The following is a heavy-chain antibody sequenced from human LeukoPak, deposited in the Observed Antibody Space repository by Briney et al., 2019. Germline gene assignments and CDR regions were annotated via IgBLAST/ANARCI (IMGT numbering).Heavy chain of an antibody. CDR2: IYPGDSDT. J-gene: IGHJ3*01. Sequence: GVRQMTEKKLEWMGIIYPGDSDTRYSPSFQGQVTISADKSISTAYLQWSSLKASDTAIYYCARPWKMSTITAFDVWGQGAMVTVSS. D-gene: IGHD5-24*01. V-gene: IGHV5-51*01. CDR3: ARPWKMSTITAFDV.